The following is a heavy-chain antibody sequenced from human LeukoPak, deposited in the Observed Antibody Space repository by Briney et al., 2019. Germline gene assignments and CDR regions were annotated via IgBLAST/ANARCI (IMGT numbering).Heavy chain of an antibody. D-gene: IGHD5-18*01. CDR2: IKQDGSEK. V-gene: IGHV3-7*01. J-gene: IGHJ3*02. Sequence: PGGSLRLSCAASGFTFSSYWMSWVRQAPGKGLEWVANIKQDGSEKYYVDSVKGRFTISRDNAKNSLYLQVNSLRAEDTAVYYCRGIQLWARTYAFDIWGQGTMVTVSS. CDR3: RGIQLWARTYAFDI. CDR1: GFTFSSYW.